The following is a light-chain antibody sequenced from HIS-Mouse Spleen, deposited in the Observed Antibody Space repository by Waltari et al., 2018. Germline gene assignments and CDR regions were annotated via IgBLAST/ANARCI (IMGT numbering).Light chain of an antibody. CDR1: QSVLYSSNNKNY. J-gene: IGKJ1*01. CDR3: QQYYSTPWT. Sequence: DIVMTQSPESLAVSLGARDTINCKSSQSVLYSSNNKNYLAWYQQKPGQPPKLLIYWASTRESGVPDRFSGSGSGTDFTLTISSLQAEDVAVYYCQQYYSTPWTFGQGTKVEIK. CDR2: WAS. V-gene: IGKV4-1*01.